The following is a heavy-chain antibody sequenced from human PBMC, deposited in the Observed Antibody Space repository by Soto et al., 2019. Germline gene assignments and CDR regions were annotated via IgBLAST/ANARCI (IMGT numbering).Heavy chain of an antibody. Sequence: GGSLRLSCAVSGFTFSSHGMQWVRQAPGKGPEWVAVIAFDGSVSYYRDSVKGRFTVSRDNSKSTLYLQMNSLRAEDTAVYYCASRDGDYKGFDYWGQGTLVTVSS. D-gene: IGHD4-17*01. CDR1: GFTFSSHG. CDR2: IAFDGSVS. J-gene: IGHJ4*02. V-gene: IGHV3-30*03. CDR3: ASRDGDYKGFDY.